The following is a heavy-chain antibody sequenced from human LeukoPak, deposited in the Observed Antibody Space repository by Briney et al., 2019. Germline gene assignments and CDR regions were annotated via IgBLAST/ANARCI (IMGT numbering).Heavy chain of an antibody. CDR2: IYTSGST. V-gene: IGHV4-4*09. J-gene: IGHJ5*02. D-gene: IGHD1-7*01. CDR1: GGSISSYF. Sequence: SETLSLTCAVSGGSISSYFWSWIRQPPGKGLEWIGYIYTSGSTNYNPSLKSRVTISVDTSKNQFSLKLSSVTAADTAVYYCARYGRLTGTDLWGQGTLVTVSS. CDR3: ARYGRLTGTDL.